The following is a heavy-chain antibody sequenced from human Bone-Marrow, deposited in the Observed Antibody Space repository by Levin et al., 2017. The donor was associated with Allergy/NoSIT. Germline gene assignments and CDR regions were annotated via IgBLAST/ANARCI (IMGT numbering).Heavy chain of an antibody. D-gene: IGHD1-26*01. CDR2: TNPSDGRT. Sequence: GESLKISCKASGYTLTNYYIHWVRQAPGQGLEWMGITNPSDGRTTYAQKVQGRVTMTTDTSTGTVYMELRSLRSADTAVYYCARDIDGNYMDVWGTGTTVTVSS. CDR3: ARDIDGNYMDV. CDR1: GYTLTNYY. V-gene: IGHV1-46*03. J-gene: IGHJ6*03.